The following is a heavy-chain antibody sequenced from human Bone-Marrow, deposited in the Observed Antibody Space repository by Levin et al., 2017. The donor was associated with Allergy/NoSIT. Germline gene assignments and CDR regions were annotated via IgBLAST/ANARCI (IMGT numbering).Heavy chain of an antibody. J-gene: IGHJ3*02. Sequence: PGGSLRLSCAASEFTFSDYYMSWIRQAPGKGLEWLSYITSSGRAINYADSVKGRFIISRDNAKNTLYLQMNSLRAEDTAVYYCAREASGTYFTFDMWGQGTMVTVSS. D-gene: IGHD1-26*01. V-gene: IGHV3-11*01. CDR3: AREASGTYFTFDM. CDR1: EFTFSDYY. CDR2: ITSSGRAI.